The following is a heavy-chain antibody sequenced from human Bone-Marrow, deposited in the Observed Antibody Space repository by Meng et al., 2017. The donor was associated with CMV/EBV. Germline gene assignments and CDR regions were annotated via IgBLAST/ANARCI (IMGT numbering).Heavy chain of an antibody. CDR3: ARVSASGSSIDF. V-gene: IGHV3-48*02. CDR1: GFTFSSYW. Sequence: GGSLRLSCAASGFTFSSYWMNWVRQAPGKGLEWLSYISTSSDIIYYADSVRGRFTISRDNAKNSVYLQMSSLRDEDTAVYYCARVSASGSSIDFWGQGALVTVSS. CDR2: ISTSSDII. D-gene: IGHD1-26*01. J-gene: IGHJ4*02.